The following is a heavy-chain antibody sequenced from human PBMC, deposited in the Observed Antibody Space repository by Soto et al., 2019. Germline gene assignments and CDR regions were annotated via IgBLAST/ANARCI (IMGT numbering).Heavy chain of an antibody. V-gene: IGHV4-30-2*01. D-gene: IGHD3-9*01. Sequence: QVQLQESGSGLMKPSQTLSLTCAVSGGSISSGGYSWSWIRQPPGKGLEWIGNIYHSGSTYYNPHHQSGITTSVDKSTNQFSLKLTSVTAADTAVYYCARTQWDYDVLTGRLWGAFNIWGQGTMVTVSS. J-gene: IGHJ3*02. CDR2: IYHSGST. CDR1: GGSISSGGYS. CDR3: ARTQWDYDVLTGRLWGAFNI.